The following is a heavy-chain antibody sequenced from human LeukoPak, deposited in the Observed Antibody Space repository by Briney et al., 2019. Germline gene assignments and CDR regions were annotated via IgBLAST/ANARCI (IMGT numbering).Heavy chain of an antibody. CDR3: AKRYYYDSSGYTL. Sequence: PGGSLRLSCAASGFTFSSYGMHWVRQAPGKGLEWVAFIRYDGSNKYYADSVKGRFTISRDNSKNTLYLQMNSLRAEDTAVYYCAKRYYYDSSGYTLWGQGTLVTVSS. CDR1: GFTFSSYG. J-gene: IGHJ4*02. V-gene: IGHV3-30*02. D-gene: IGHD3-22*01. CDR2: IRYDGSNK.